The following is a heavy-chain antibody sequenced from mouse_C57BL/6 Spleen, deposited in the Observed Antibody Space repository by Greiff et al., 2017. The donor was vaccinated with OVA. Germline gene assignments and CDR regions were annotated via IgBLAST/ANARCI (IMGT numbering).Heavy chain of an antibody. CDR2: ISSGSSTI. D-gene: IGHD2-5*01. Sequence: EVKLVESGGGLVKPGGSLKLSCAASGFTFSDYGMHWVRQAPAKGLEWVAYISSGSSTIYYADTVKGRFTISRDNAKNTLFLQMTSLRSEDTAMYYCARSYYSNYPAYWGQGTLVTVSA. CDR3: ARSYYSNYPAY. V-gene: IGHV5-17*01. CDR1: GFTFSDYG. J-gene: IGHJ3*01.